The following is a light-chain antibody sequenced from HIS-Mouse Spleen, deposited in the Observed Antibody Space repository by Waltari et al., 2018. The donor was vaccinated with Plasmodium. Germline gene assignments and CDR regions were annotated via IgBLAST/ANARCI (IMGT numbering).Light chain of an antibody. CDR3: YSTDSSGNHRV. CDR2: EDS. J-gene: IGLJ3*02. Sequence: SYELTQPPSVSVSPGQTARITCSGDALPQNYAYWYQQKSGQAPVLGIYEDSKRPSGIPERFSGSSSGTMATLTISGAQVEDEADYDCYSTDSSGNHRVFGGGTKLTVL. CDR1: ALPQNY. V-gene: IGLV3-10*01.